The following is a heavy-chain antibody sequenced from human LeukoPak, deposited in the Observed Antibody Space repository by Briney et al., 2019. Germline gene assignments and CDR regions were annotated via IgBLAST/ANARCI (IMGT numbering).Heavy chain of an antibody. J-gene: IGHJ4*02. Sequence: EASVKVSCRASGYTFTSYDTSWVRQAPGQGLEGLGWIIAYNGNTNYAQQLQGRVTMTTDTSTSTAYMELRSLRSDDTAVYYCARGGYCSGGSCFYYFDYWGQGTLVTVSS. V-gene: IGHV1-18*01. D-gene: IGHD2-15*01. CDR2: IIAYNGNT. CDR1: GYTFTSYD. CDR3: ARGGYCSGGSCFYYFDY.